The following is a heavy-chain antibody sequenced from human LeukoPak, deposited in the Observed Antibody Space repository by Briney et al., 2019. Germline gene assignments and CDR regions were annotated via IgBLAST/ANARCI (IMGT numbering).Heavy chain of an antibody. D-gene: IGHD2-21*02. Sequence: GESLKISCKDSGYSFTSYWIGWVRQMPGKGLEWMGIIYPGDSDTRYSPSFQGQVTISADKSISTAYLQWSSLKASDTAMYYCARRGLVVVTATQYYFDYWGQGTLVTVSS. CDR3: ARRGLVVVTATQYYFDY. V-gene: IGHV5-51*01. CDR1: GYSFTSYW. J-gene: IGHJ4*02. CDR2: IYPGDSDT.